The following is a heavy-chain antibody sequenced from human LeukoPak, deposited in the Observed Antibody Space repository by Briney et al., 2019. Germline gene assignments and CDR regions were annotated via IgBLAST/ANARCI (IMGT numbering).Heavy chain of an antibody. D-gene: IGHD3-22*01. J-gene: IGHJ3*02. CDR3: AMAQGIVVADDAFDI. CDR1: GFTFSSYE. Sequence: GGSLRLSCAASGFTFSSYEMNWVRQALGKGLEWVSYISSSGSTIYYADSVKGRFTISRDNAKNSLYLQMNSLRAEDTAVYYCAMAQGIVVADDAFDIWGQGTMVTVSS. CDR2: ISSSGSTI. V-gene: IGHV3-48*03.